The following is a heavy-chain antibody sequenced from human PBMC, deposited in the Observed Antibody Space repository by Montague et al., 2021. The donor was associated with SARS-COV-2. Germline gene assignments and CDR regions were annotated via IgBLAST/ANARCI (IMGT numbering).Heavy chain of an antibody. CDR1: GFTFSHYW. Sequence: SLSLSCAASGFTFSHYWLSWVRQAPGMGLEWVANIKQDGSEIYYLDSVKGRFTISRDNSKNSLSLQMNSLRAEDTALYFCARVSEGESNNSQYRAFDIWGQGTMVTVSS. CDR2: IKQDGSEI. CDR3: ARVSEGESNNSQYRAFDI. V-gene: IGHV3-7*01. D-gene: IGHD1-1*01. J-gene: IGHJ3*02.